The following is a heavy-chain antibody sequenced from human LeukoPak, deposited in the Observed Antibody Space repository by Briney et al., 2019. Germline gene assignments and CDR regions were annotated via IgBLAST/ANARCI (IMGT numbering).Heavy chain of an antibody. CDR3: AELGITMIGGV. CDR1: GFTFSSYE. CDR2: ISSSGSTI. Sequence: GGSLRLSCAASGFTFSSYEMNWVRQAPGKGLEWVSYISSSGSTIYDADSVKGRFTISRDNAKNSLYLQMNSLRAEDTAVYYCAELGITMIGGVWGKGTTVTISS. V-gene: IGHV3-48*03. J-gene: IGHJ6*04. D-gene: IGHD3-10*02.